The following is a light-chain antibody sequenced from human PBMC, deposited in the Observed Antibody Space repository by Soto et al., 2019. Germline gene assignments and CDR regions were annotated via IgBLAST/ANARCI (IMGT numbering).Light chain of an antibody. CDR1: QSISSW. CDR3: QQYNSYSPWT. CDR2: DAS. J-gene: IGKJ1*01. Sequence: DIQMTQSPSTLSASVGDRVTITCRASQSISSWLAWYQQKPGKAPKLLIYDASSLESGVPSRFSGSGSGTEFTLTISSLQHDDFATYYCQQYNSYSPWTLGQGTKVEIK. V-gene: IGKV1-5*01.